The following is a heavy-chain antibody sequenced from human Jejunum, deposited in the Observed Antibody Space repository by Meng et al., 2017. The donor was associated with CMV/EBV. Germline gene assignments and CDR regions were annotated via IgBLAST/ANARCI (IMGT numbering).Heavy chain of an antibody. CDR2: INAGNGNT. CDR1: RPSFTTYA. J-gene: IGHJ4*02. CDR3: ARTGCSSSSCYDY. V-gene: IGHV1-3*01. Sequence: LVLSRAGGNKLGASGTLSCKASRPSFTTYAIPRVCQAHGQRLEWMGWINAGNGNTKYSEKFQSRVTITRDTDASTAYMELSSLRSEDTAVYYCARTGCSSSSCYDYWGQGTLVTVSS. D-gene: IGHD2-2*01.